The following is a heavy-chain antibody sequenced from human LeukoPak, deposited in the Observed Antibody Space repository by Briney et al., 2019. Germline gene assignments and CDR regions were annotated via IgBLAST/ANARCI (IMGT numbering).Heavy chain of an antibody. CDR3: ARGPSIAARYDAFDI. Sequence: GGSLRLSCAASEFTSTSYELNWVRQAPGKGLEWVSYISSSGNTISYADSVKGRFTISRDNAKNSLYLQVISLRAEDTAVYYCARGPSIAARYDAFDIWGQGTMVTVSS. J-gene: IGHJ3*02. CDR2: ISSSGNTI. D-gene: IGHD6-6*01. V-gene: IGHV3-48*03. CDR1: EFTSTSYE.